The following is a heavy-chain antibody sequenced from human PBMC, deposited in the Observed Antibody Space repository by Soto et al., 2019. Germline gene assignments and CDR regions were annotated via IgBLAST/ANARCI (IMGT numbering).Heavy chain of an antibody. V-gene: IGHV5-51*01. CDR2: IYPGDSDT. J-gene: IGHJ6*02. D-gene: IGHD2-2*01. CDR1: GYSFTSYW. CDR3: ATLAFGNSSTSAYYYYGMDV. Sequence: PGESLKISCKGSGYSFTSYWIGWVRQMPGKGLEWMGIIYPGDSDTRYSPSFQGQVTISADKSISTAYLQWSSLKASDTAMYYCATLAFGNSSTSAYYYYGMDVWGQGTTVTVSS.